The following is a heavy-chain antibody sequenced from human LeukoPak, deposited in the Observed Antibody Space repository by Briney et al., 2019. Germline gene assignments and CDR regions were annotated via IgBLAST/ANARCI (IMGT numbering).Heavy chain of an antibody. Sequence: SETLSLTCTVSGGSISSSSYYWGWIRQPPGKGLEWIGSMYHSGSTNYNPSLKSRVTISVDTSKNQFSLRLSSVTAADTAVYYCARQWSAYGIDHWGQGTLVTVSS. V-gene: IGHV4-39*01. CDR1: GGSISSSSYY. D-gene: IGHD1-26*01. J-gene: IGHJ4*02. CDR2: MYHSGST. CDR3: ARQWSAYGIDH.